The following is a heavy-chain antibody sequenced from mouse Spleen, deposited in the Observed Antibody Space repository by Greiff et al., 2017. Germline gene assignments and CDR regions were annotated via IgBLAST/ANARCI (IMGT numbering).Heavy chain of an antibody. CDR1: GFSLTSYG. Sequence: VKVVETGPGLVAPSQSLSITCTVSGFSLTSYGVHWVRQPPGKGLEWLVVIWSDGSTNYNSALKSRLSISKDNSKSQVFLKMNSLQTDDTAMYYCARGYDYGEYYFDYWGQGTTLTVSS. CDR3: ARGYDYGEYYFDY. CDR2: IWSDGST. D-gene: IGHD2-4*01. V-gene: IGHV2-6*03. J-gene: IGHJ2*01.